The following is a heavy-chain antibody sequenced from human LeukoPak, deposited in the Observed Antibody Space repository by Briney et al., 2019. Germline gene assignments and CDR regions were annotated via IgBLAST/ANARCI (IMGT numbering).Heavy chain of an antibody. CDR1: GYTLTELS. CDR2: FDPEDGET. V-gene: IGHV1-24*01. Sequence: ASVKVSCKVSGYTLTELSMHWVRQAPGKGLEWMGGFDPEDGETIYAQKFQGRVTTTEDTSTDTAYMELSSLRSEDTAVYYCATVRQWLVRGYFQHWGQGTLVTVSS. CDR3: ATVRQWLVRGYFQH. J-gene: IGHJ1*01. D-gene: IGHD6-19*01.